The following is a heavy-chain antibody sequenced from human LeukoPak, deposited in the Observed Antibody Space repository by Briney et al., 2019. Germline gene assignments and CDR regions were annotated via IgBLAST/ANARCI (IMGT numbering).Heavy chain of an antibody. J-gene: IGHJ6*02. CDR2: IGTAGDT. CDR1: GFTFSSYD. CDR3: ARVKRTMVRGVNIGGYYGMDV. Sequence: GGSLSLSCAASGFTFSSYDMHWVRQATGKGLEWVSAIGTAGDTYYPGSVKGRFTISRENAKNSLYLQMNSLRAGDTAVYYCARVKRTMVRGVNIGGYYGMDVWGQGTTVTVSS. D-gene: IGHD3-10*01. V-gene: IGHV3-13*01.